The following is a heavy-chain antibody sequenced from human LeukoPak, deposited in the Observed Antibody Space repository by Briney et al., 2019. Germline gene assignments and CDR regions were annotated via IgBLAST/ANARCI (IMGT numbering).Heavy chain of an antibody. CDR2: IYYSGST. CDR1: GGSISSSSYY. CDR3: ARDRVGRWLQLSWFDP. D-gene: IGHD5-24*01. V-gene: IGHV4-39*07. Sequence: PSETLSLTCTVSGGSISSSSYYWGWIRQPPGKGLEWIGSIYYSGSTYYNPSLKSRVTISVDTSKNQFSLKLSSVTAADTAVYYCARDRVGRWLQLSWFDPWGQGTLVTVSS. J-gene: IGHJ5*02.